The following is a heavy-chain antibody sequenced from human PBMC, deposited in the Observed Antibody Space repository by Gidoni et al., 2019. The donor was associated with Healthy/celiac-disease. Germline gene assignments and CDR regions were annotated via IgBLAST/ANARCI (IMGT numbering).Heavy chain of an antibody. CDR1: GGSISSYY. CDR3: ARDLKGVVTANFYWYFDL. J-gene: IGHJ2*01. CDR2: IYYSGST. D-gene: IGHD2-21*02. Sequence: QVQLQESGPGLVKPSETLSLTCTVSGGSISSYYWSWIRQPPGKGLEWIGYIYYSGSTNYNPSLKSRVTISVDTSKNQFSLKLSSVTAADTAVYYCARDLKGVVTANFYWYFDLWGRGTLVTVSS. V-gene: IGHV4-59*01.